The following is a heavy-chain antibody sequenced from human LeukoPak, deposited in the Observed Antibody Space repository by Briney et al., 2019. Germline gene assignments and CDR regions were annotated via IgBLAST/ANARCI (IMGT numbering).Heavy chain of an antibody. CDR1: GGSFSGYY. V-gene: IGHV4-34*01. CDR3: ARAGSYLNDY. J-gene: IGHJ4*02. CDR2: INHSGST. D-gene: IGHD1-26*01. Sequence: PSETLSLTCAVYGGSFSGYYWSWIRQPPGKGLEWIGEINHSGSTNYNPSLKSRVTISVDTSKNQFSLKLGSVTAADTAVYYCARAGSYLNDYWGQGTLVTVSS.